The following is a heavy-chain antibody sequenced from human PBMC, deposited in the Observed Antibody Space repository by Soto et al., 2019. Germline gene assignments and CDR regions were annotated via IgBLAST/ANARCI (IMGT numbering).Heavy chain of an antibody. Sequence: SETLCLTCTVSGGSISSYYWSWIRQPPGKGLEWIGYIYYSGSTNYNPSLKSRVTISVDTSKNQFSLKLSSVTAADTAVYYCAGRNRWELRGGYCYYYGLDVGGQGTTVTV. CDR3: AGRNRWELRGGYCYYYGLDV. CDR1: GGSISSYY. J-gene: IGHJ6*02. V-gene: IGHV4-59*01. D-gene: IGHD1-26*01. CDR2: IYYSGST.